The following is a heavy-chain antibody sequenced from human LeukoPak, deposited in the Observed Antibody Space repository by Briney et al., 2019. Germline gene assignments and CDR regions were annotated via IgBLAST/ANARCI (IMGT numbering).Heavy chain of an antibody. V-gene: IGHV3-43*02. CDR2: ISGSGGST. Sequence: PGGSLRLSCAASGFTFDEYAMPWVRQAPGQGLKWVSRISGSGGSTYYADSVKGRFTISRENSKNSLYLQMNSLRTEDTALYYCAKVKGGGDSDAFDIWGQGTMVTVSS. D-gene: IGHD2-21*02. CDR3: AKVKGGGDSDAFDI. J-gene: IGHJ3*02. CDR1: GFTFDEYA.